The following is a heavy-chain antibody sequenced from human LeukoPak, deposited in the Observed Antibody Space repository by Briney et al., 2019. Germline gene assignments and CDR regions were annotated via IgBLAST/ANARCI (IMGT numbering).Heavy chain of an antibody. J-gene: IGHJ4*02. CDR2: ISAYNGNT. Sequence: ASVKVSCKASGYTFTSYGISWVRQAPGQGLEWMGWISAYNGNTNYAQKLQGRVTMTTDTSTSTAYMELRSLRSDDTAVYYCARLRYFDWLLPSPFDYWDQGTLVTVSS. CDR3: ARLRYFDWLLPSPFDY. D-gene: IGHD3-9*01. V-gene: IGHV1-18*01. CDR1: GYTFTSYG.